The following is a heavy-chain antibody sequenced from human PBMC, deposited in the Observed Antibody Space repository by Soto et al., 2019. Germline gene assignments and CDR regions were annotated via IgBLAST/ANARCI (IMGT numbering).Heavy chain of an antibody. CDR2: ITRDGYNK. D-gene: IGHD6-6*01. J-gene: IGHJ4*02. Sequence: QVQLVESGGGVVQPGRSLRLSCAVSGFIFKNYALNWVRQAPGKGLEWVASITRDGYNKYYADSVKGRFTISRDNSKNTLSLQMTALGVEDSSVYYCTKSSGGSSSVGMDYWGPGTLVTVSS. V-gene: IGHV3-30*04. CDR1: GFIFKNYA. CDR3: TKSSGGSSSVGMDY.